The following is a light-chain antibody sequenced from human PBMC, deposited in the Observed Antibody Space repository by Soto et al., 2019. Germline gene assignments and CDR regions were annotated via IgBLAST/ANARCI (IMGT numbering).Light chain of an antibody. CDR1: SGHSSYA. CDR3: QTWGTGLLV. J-gene: IGLJ3*02. Sequence: QSVLTQSPSASASLGASVKLTCTLSSGHSSYAIAWHQQQPEKGPRYLMKLNSAGSHSKGDGIPDRFSGSSSGAERYLTISSLQSEDESDYYCQTWGTGLLVFGGGTKVTVL. V-gene: IGLV4-69*01. CDR2: LNSAGSH.